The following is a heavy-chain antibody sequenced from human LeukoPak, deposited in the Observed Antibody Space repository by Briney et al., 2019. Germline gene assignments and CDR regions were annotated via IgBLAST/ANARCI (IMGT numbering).Heavy chain of an antibody. CDR3: ARFPEGSSTWSIDF. D-gene: IGHD6-13*01. V-gene: IGHV3-21*01. J-gene: IGHJ4*02. CDR2: ISRSSGYV. Sequence: PGGSLRLSCAASGFTLSSCSMNWVRQAPGKGLEWVSSISRSSGYVFYAGSMKGRFTVSRDNSKNSLYLQMNTLRAEDTAVYYCARFPEGSSTWSIDFWGQGTLVTVSS. CDR1: GFTLSSCS.